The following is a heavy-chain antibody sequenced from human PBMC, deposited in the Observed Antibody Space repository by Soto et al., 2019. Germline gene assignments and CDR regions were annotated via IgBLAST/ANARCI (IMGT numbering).Heavy chain of an antibody. CDR3: ADLTWNGYYLP. D-gene: IGHD3-22*01. CDR1: GFTFSDHY. CDR2: ITNKAGSYTT. Sequence: EVQLVNSGGGLVRPGGSLRLSCTASGFTFSDHYWDWVRQAPGKGLEWVGRITNKAGSYTTDYAASVKGRFTISRDDSKNSLYLQIYRRKTEDTAVYYCADLTWNGYYLPWGQGTLVTVSS. J-gene: IGHJ4*02. V-gene: IGHV3-72*01.